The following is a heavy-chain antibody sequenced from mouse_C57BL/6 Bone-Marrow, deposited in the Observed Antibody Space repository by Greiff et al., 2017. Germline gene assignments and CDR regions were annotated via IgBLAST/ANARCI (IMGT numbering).Heavy chain of an antibody. Sequence: EVQLVESEGGLVQPGSSMKLSCTASGFTFSDYYMAWVRQVPEKGLEWVANINYDGSSTYYLDSLKSRFIISRDNAKNILYLQMSSLKSEDTATYYCAREPIYYGSSYFWYFDVWGTGTTVTVSS. CDR2: INYDGSST. D-gene: IGHD1-1*01. CDR1: GFTFSDYY. V-gene: IGHV5-16*01. J-gene: IGHJ1*03. CDR3: AREPIYYGSSYFWYFDV.